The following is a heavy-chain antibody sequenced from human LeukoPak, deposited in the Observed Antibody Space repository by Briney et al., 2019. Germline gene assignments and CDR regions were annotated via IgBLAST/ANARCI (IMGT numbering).Heavy chain of an antibody. V-gene: IGHV4-34*01. CDR2: INHSGST. D-gene: IGHD3-10*01. CDR1: GGSFSGYY. Sequence: SETLSLTCAVYGGSFSGYYWSWSRQPPGKGLEWIGEINHSGSTNYNPSLKSRVTISVDTSKNQFSLKLSSVTAADTAVYYCARGGLLWFGELLSHYYYYGMDVWGQGTTVTVSS. J-gene: IGHJ6*02. CDR3: ARGGLLWFGELLSHYYYYGMDV.